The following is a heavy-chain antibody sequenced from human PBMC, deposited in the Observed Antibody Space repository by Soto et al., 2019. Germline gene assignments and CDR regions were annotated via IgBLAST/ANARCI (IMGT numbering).Heavy chain of an antibody. CDR3: ARDKDRLPLGGNYFYGMDG. CDR2: IIPIFPTP. V-gene: IGHV1-69*12. D-gene: IGHD6-25*01. CDR1: GGTFGNSA. Sequence: QVQLVQSGAEVKKPGSSVTVSCKASGGTFGNSAISWVRQAPGQGLEWMGGIIPIFPTPDYAQKFQGRVTITAGETKGTAYMGLARPKSEGTAVYYCARDKDRLPLGGNYFYGMDGWGQGTTVTVSS. J-gene: IGHJ6*01.